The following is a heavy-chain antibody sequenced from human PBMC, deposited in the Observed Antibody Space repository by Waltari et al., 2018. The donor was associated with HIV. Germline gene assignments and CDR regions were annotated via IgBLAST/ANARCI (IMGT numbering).Heavy chain of an antibody. J-gene: IGHJ4*02. CDR1: GFTVSSSY. CDR3: ARQRNWNEDFDD. CDR2: MYSEVTT. V-gene: IGHV3-66*04. D-gene: IGHD1-1*01. Sequence: EVQLVESGGDLVQPGGSLRLSCAASGFTVSSSYMSWVRQAPGEWLEGVSVMYSEVTTYYAGSVKGRFTISRDNSKNTLYLQMSSLRGEDTAVYYCARQRNWNEDFDDWGQGTLVTVSS.